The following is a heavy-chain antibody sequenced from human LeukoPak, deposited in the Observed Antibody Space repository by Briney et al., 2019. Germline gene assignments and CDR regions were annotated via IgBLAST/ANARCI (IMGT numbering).Heavy chain of an antibody. CDR1: GFTFSTYW. V-gene: IGHV3-7*01. CDR2: MNQDGSGT. Sequence: GGSLRLSCAASGFTFSTYWMAWVRQAPGKGLEWVANMNQDGSGTYYVDSVKGRFTISRDNAKNSLYLEMNSLRGDDTAVYYCAGGDAFDIWGQGTMVTVSS. J-gene: IGHJ3*02. CDR3: AGGDAFDI.